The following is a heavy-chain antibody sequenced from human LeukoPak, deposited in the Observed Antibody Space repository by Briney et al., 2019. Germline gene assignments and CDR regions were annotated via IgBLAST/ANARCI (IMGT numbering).Heavy chain of an antibody. V-gene: IGHV3-23*01. CDR2: ISGSGAST. Sequence: PGGSLRLSCEASGFTFSTYSMNWVRQAPGKGLEWVSGISGSGASTSYADSVKGRFTISRDNSKNTLYLQMNSLRAEDTALYYCAKRGYGSGSSKYDDYWGQGTLVTVSS. J-gene: IGHJ4*02. CDR1: GFTFSTYS. D-gene: IGHD3-10*01. CDR3: AKRGYGSGSSKYDDY.